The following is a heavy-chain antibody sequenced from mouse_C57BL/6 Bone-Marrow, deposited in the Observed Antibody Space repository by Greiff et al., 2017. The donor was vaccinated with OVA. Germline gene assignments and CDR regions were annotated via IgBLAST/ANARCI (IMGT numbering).Heavy chain of an antibody. CDR2: IYPRSGNT. CDR1: GYTFTSYG. CDR3: ARGGRSPFTY. J-gene: IGHJ3*01. D-gene: IGHD1-1*01. Sequence: ESGAELARPGASVKLSCKASGYTFTSYGISWVKQRTGQGLEWIGEIYPRSGNTYYNEKFKGKATLTADKSSSTAYMELRSLTSEDSAVYFCARGGRSPFTYWGQGTLVTVSA. V-gene: IGHV1-81*01.